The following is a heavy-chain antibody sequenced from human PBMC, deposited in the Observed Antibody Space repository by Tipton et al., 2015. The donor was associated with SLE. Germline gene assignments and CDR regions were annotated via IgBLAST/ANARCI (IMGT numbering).Heavy chain of an antibody. V-gene: IGHV3-7*01. CDR2: IKQDGSEK. J-gene: IGHJ4*02. CDR1: GFTFSSYW. CDR3: AREAYSESYFDY. D-gene: IGHD1-26*01. Sequence: GSLRLSCAASGFTFSSYWMSWVRQAPGKGLEWVANIKQDGSEKYYVDSVKGRFTTSRDNAKNSLYLQMNSLRAEDTAVYYCAREAYSESYFDYWGQGTLVTVSS.